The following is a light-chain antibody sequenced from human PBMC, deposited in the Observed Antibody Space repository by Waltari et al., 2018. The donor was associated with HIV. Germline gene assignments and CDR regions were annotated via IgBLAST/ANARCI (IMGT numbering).Light chain of an antibody. CDR3: AAWDGSLSVVL. Sequence: QSELTQPPSASGTSGQRVTISCSGSSSNIGSNYVYWYQQVPGKAPKLPIYRNNQRPSVVPDRFSVSKSCPSASLAMSGLRSDDEAYYYCAAWDGSLSVVLFGGGTKLTVL. J-gene: IGLJ3*02. CDR1: SSNIGSNY. CDR2: RNN. V-gene: IGLV1-47*01.